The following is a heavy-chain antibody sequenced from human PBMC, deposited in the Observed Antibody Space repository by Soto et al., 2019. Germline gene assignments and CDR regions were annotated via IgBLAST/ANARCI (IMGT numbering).Heavy chain of an antibody. CDR2: IYWNDDQ. J-gene: IGHJ1*01. CDR1: GFSLSTSGLG. Sequence: QITLKESGPTLVKPTQTLTLTCTFSGFSLSTSGLGVGWFRQPPGKALDWLALIYWNDDQHYSPSLECRLTITSDTSKNQVVLTMTNMDTVDTSTYYCANRLNGYFHHWGQGTLITVSS. V-gene: IGHV2-5*01. CDR3: ANRLNGYFHH.